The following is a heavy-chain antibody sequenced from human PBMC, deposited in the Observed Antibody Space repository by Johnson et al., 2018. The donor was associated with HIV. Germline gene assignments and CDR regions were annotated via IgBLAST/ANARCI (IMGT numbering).Heavy chain of an antibody. CDR1: GFTFDDYA. V-gene: IGHV3-9*01. CDR3: TTDVPGGPYYNAFDI. D-gene: IGHD1-26*01. J-gene: IGHJ3*02. Sequence: VQLVESGGGLVQPGRSLRLSCAASGFTFDDYAMHWVRQAPGKGLEWVSGISWKSGSIGYADSVKGRFTISRDNAKNSLYLQMNSLRAEDTALYYCTTDVPGGPYYNAFDIWGQGTMVTVSS. CDR2: ISWKSGSI.